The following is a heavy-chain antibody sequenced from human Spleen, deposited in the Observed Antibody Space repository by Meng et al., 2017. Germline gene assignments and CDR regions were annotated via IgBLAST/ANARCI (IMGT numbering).Heavy chain of an antibody. Sequence: QVQLQQWGGRLLKPPGTLSLTCAVYGGSFSGYYWSWIRQPPGKGLEWIGEINHSGSTNYNPSLESRATISVDTSQNNLSLKLSSVTAADTAVYYCARGGIGTVGLIWRSCFDPWGQGTLVTVSS. V-gene: IGHV4-34*01. CDR3: ARGGIGTVGLIWRSCFDP. CDR1: GGSFSGYY. D-gene: IGHD6-13*01. J-gene: IGHJ5*02. CDR2: INHSGST.